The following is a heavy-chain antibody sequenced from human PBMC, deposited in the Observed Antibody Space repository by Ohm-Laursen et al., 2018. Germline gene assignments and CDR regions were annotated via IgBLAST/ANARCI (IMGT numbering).Heavy chain of an antibody. CDR3: APEQDFDWLLSAFDC. D-gene: IGHD3-9*01. J-gene: IGHJ4*02. CDR2: ISYDGSNK. V-gene: IGHV3-30*03. CDR1: GFTFSSYG. Sequence: SLRLSCAASGFTFSSYGMHWVRQAPGKGLEWVAVISYDGSNKYYADSVKGRFTISRDNSKNTLYLQMNSLRAEDTAVYYCAPEQDFDWLLSAFDCWGQGTLVTVSS.